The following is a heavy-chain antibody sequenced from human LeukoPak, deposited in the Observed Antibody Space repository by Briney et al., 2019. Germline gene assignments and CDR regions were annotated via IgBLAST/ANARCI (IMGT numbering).Heavy chain of an antibody. CDR2: IYYSGST. J-gene: IGHJ4*02. D-gene: IGHD4-17*01. Sequence: PAETLSLTCTVSGGSISSYYWSWIRQPPGKGLEWIGYIYYSGSTNYNPPLKSRVTISVDTSKNQFSLKLGSVTAADTAVYYCARTTVTTGGFDYWGQPTMLGDSS. CDR1: GGSISSYY. V-gene: IGHV4-59*01. CDR3: ARTTVTTGGFDY.